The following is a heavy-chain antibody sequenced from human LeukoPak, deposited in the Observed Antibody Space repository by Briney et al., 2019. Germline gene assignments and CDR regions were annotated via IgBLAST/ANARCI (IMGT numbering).Heavy chain of an antibody. CDR1: GGSISSGSYY. CDR2: INHSGST. Sequence: SQTLSLTCTVSGGSISSGSYYWSWIRQPAGKGLEWIGEINHSGSTNYNPSLKSRVTISVDTSKNQFSLKLSSVTAADTAVYYCARGAMAVYWGQGTLVTVSS. D-gene: IGHD5-18*01. V-gene: IGHV4-61*09. CDR3: ARGAMAVY. J-gene: IGHJ4*02.